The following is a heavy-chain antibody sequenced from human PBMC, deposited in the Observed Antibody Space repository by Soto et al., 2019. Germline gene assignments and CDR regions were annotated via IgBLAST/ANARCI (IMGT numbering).Heavy chain of an antibody. Sequence: ASVKVSCKASGYTFTGYYMHWVRQAPGQGLEWMGWINPNSGGTNYAQKFQGWVTMTRDTSISTAYMELSRLRSDGTAVYYCAREPYGYCISTSCYGGGYYYYGMDVWGQGTTVTVS. J-gene: IGHJ6*02. V-gene: IGHV1-2*04. CDR3: AREPYGYCISTSCYGGGYYYYGMDV. CDR2: INPNSGGT. CDR1: GYTFTGYY. D-gene: IGHD2-2*01.